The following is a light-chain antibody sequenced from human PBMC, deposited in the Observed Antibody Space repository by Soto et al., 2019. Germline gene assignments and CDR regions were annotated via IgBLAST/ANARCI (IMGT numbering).Light chain of an antibody. V-gene: IGKV3-15*01. CDR1: QSVSSN. J-gene: IGKJ1*01. Sequence: EMVMTQSPATLSVSPGERATLSCRASQSVSSNLAWYQQKPGQAPRLLIYGASTRATGVPARFSGSGSGTEFTLTISSLQSEDFAVYQCQHYNRWPRTFGQGTKVESK. CDR3: QHYNRWPRT. CDR2: GAS.